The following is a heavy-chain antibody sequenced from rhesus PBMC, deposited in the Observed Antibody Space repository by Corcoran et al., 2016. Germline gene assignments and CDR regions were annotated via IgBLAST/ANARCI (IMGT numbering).Heavy chain of an antibody. CDR3: ALIAGISFYYFDY. CDR1: GYSISSNY. V-gene: IGHV4-147*01. CDR2: IYGSSGST. Sequence: QVQLQESGPGLVQPSETLSLPCAVSGYSISSNYWSWIRQPPGKGLEWIGYIYGSSGSTYYNPSLKSRVTISTDTSKNQFSLKLSSVTAADTAVYYCALIAGISFYYFDYWGQGVLVTVSS. J-gene: IGHJ4*01. D-gene: IGHD1-1-1*01.